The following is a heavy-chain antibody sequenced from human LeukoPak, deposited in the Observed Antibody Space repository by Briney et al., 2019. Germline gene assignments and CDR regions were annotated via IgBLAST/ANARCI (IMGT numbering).Heavy chain of an antibody. J-gene: IGHJ5*02. D-gene: IGHD6-13*01. CDR3: ASVRSSSSPRRYNWFDP. Sequence: SVKVSCKASGGTFSSYAVSWVRQAPGQGLEWMGGIIPIFGTANYARKFQGRVTITTDESTGTAYMELSSLRSEDTAVYYCASVRSSSSPRRYNWFDPWGQGTLVTVSS. CDR2: IIPIFGTA. V-gene: IGHV1-69*05. CDR1: GGTFSSYA.